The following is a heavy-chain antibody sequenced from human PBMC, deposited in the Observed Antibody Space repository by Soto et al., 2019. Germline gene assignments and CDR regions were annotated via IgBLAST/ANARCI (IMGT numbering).Heavy chain of an antibody. V-gene: IGHV4-30-2*05. CDR2: IYHSGST. J-gene: IGHJ5*02. CDR3: ARDRSGRSGSYYIPYNWFDP. D-gene: IGHD3-10*01. Sequence: PSETLSLTCAVSGGSISSGGYSWSWIRQPPGKGLEWIGYIYHSGSTYYNPSLKSRVTISVDTSKNQFSLKLSSVTAADTAVYYCARDRSGRSGSYYIPYNWFDPWGQGTLVTVSS. CDR1: GGSISSGGYS.